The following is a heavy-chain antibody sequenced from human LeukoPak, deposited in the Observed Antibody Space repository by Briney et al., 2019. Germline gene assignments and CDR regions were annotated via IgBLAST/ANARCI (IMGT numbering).Heavy chain of an antibody. V-gene: IGHV3-23*01. CDR3: AKDNSDHAFDI. CDR2: VSGSGGGT. D-gene: IGHD2/OR15-2a*01. J-gene: IGHJ3*02. CDR1: GFTFSSYA. Sequence: GGSLRLSCAASGFTFSSYAMSWVRQAAGKGLEWVLGVSGSGGGTYYAESVKGRFTISRDNSKNTLYVQMHSLRAEDTARYYCAKDNSDHAFDIWGQGTMVTVSS.